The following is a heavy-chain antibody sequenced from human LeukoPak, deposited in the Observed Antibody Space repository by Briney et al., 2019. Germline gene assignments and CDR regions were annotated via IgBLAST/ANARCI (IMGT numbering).Heavy chain of an antibody. CDR2: ISGSGGST. V-gene: IGHV3-23*01. CDR1: GFTFRSYD. Sequence: QAGGSLRLSCTVSGFTFRSYDMSWVRQAPGKGLEWVSAISGSGGSTYYADSVKGRFTISRDNSKYTLSLQMSSLRAEDTATYYCARDSIAVAGTCIYWGQGTLVTVSS. CDR3: ARDSIAVAGTCIY. D-gene: IGHD6-19*01. J-gene: IGHJ4*02.